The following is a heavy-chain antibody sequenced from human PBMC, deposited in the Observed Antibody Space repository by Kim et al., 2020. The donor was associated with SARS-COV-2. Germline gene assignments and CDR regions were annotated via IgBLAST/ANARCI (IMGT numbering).Heavy chain of an antibody. CDR1: GFTFSSYS. CDR3: ARDYAAATYYYYYGMDV. V-gene: IGHV3-21*01. D-gene: IGHD6-13*01. J-gene: IGHJ6*02. Sequence: GGSLRLSCAASGFTFSSYSMNWVRQAPGKGLEWVSSISSSSSYIYYADSVKGRFTISRDNAKNSLYLQMNSLRAEDTAVYYCARDYAAATYYYYYGMDVWGQGTTVTVA. CDR2: ISSSSSYI.